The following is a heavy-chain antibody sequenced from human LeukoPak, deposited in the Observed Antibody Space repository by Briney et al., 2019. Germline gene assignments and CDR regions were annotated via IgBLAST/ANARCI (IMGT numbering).Heavy chain of an antibody. V-gene: IGHV3-7*04. CDR2: VKQDGSEK. Sequence: GGSLRLSCAASGFTFSSYDMNWVRQAPGKGLEWVANVKQDGSEKYYVASVEGRFTISRDNAKNSLYLQMNSLSAEDTAVYFCARYCGGDCYSPHDAFDIWGQGTMVTVSS. J-gene: IGHJ3*02. D-gene: IGHD2-21*02. CDR1: GFTFSSYD. CDR3: ARYCGGDCYSPHDAFDI.